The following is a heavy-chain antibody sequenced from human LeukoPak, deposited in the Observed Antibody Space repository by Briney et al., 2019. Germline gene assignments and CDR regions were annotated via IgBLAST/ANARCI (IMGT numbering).Heavy chain of an antibody. V-gene: IGHV4-39*07. CDR1: GGSISSSGYY. D-gene: IGHD3-10*01. J-gene: IGHJ6*03. CDR3: ARGRISMANSYYGSGSYYRWKDYYYYYMDV. Sequence: RTSETLSLTCTVSGGSISSSGYYWGWIRQPPGKGLEWIGSIYYSGSTYYNPSLKSRVAISVDTSKNQFSLKLSSVTAADTAVYYCARGRISMANSYYGSGSYYRWKDYYYYYMDVWGKGTTVTVSS. CDR2: IYYSGST.